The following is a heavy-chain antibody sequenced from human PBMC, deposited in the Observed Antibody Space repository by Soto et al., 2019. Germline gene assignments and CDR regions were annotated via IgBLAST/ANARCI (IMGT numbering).Heavy chain of an antibody. Sequence: QVQLQESGPGLVKPSETLSLTCTVSGGSISSYYWSWIRQPPGKGLEWIGYIYYSGSTNYNPSLKSRVTISVDTSKNPCSLKLSSVTAADTAVYYCARSRGSYTFDYWGQGTLVTVSS. CDR1: GGSISSYY. V-gene: IGHV4-59*01. CDR3: ARSRGSYTFDY. CDR2: IYYSGST. J-gene: IGHJ4*02. D-gene: IGHD1-26*01.